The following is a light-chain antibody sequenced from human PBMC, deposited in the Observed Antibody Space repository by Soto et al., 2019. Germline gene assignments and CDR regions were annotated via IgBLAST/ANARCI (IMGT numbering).Light chain of an antibody. CDR2: AAS. CDR3: QQSSTTPLT. J-gene: IGKJ3*01. Sequence: DIQLTQSPSSLSASVGDRVTITCRASQTINSFLNWYQQKPGKAPKLLIYAASSLQSGVPPRFSGGGSGTDFTLTISSLQPGDFATYYCQQSSTTPLTFGPGTKVDIK. CDR1: QTINSF. V-gene: IGKV1-39*01.